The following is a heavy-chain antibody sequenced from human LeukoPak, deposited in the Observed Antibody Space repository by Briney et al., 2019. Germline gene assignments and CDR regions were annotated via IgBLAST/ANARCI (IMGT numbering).Heavy chain of an antibody. V-gene: IGHV1-8*01. CDR2: MNPNSGNT. J-gene: IGHJ5*02. Sequence: GASVKVSCKASGYTFTSYDINWVRQATGQGLEWMGWMNPNSGNTGYAQKFQGRVTMTRNTSISTAYMELGSLRSEDTAVYYCARGRPTGTTFWFDPWGQGTLVTVSS. CDR1: GYTFTSYD. D-gene: IGHD1-1*01. CDR3: ARGRPTGTTFWFDP.